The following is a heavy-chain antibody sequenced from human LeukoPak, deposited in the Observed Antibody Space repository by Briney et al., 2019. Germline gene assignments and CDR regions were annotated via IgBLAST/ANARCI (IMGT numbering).Heavy chain of an antibody. V-gene: IGHV4-34*01. J-gene: IGHJ4*02. CDR3: AREALSIANWGSAGYDY. Sequence: PSETLSLTCAVYGGSFSGYYWSWIRQPPGKGLEWIGEINHSGSTNYNPSLNSRVTISVDTSKNQFSLKPSSVTAADTAVYYCAREALSIANWGSAGYDYWGQGTLVTVSS. D-gene: IGHD7-27*01. CDR2: INHSGST. CDR1: GGSFSGYY.